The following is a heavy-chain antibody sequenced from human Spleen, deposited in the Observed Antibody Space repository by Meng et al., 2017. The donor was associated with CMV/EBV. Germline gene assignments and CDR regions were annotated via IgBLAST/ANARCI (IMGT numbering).Heavy chain of an antibody. V-gene: IGHV4-34*01. CDR3: ARLTGTTSGDYYYYYGMDV. CDR2: INHSGST. J-gene: IGHJ6*02. D-gene: IGHD1-7*01. CDR1: GGSFSGHY. Sequence: GSLRLSCAPYGGSFSGHYWSLIRQPPGKGLEWIGEINHSGSTNYNPSLKSRVSISVDTSKNQFSLKLSSVTAADTAVYYCARLTGTTSGDYYYYYGMDVWGQGTTVTVSS.